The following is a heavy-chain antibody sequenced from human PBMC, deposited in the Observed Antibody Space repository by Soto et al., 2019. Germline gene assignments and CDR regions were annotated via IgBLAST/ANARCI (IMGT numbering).Heavy chain of an antibody. CDR1: GGSISSGGYY. V-gene: IGHV4-31*03. Sequence: QVQLQESGPGLVKPSQTLSLTCTVSGGSISSGGYYWSWIRQHPGKGLEWIGYIYYSGSTYYNPSRKARVTTSVDPSKNQCSLKLSSVTAADTAVYYCARFPGYGDAVYYFDYWGQGTLVTVSS. CDR2: IYYSGST. D-gene: IGHD4-17*01. CDR3: ARFPGYGDAVYYFDY. J-gene: IGHJ4*02.